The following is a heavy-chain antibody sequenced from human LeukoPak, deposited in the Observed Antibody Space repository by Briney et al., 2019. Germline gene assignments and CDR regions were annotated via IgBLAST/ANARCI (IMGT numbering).Heavy chain of an antibody. CDR1: GYTFTSYY. V-gene: IGHV1-46*01. CDR2: INPSGGST. CDR3: ARVGITMIGHDSFGI. J-gene: IGHJ3*02. D-gene: IGHD3-22*01. Sequence: ASVKVSCKASGYTFTSYYLHWVRQAPGQGLEWMGIINPSGGSTTYAREFQGRVTMTRDTSTSTVYMELSSLKSEDTAVYYCARVGITMIGHDSFGIWGPGTMVSVSS.